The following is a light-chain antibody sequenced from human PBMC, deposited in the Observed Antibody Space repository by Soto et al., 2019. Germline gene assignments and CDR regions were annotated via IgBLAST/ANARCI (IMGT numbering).Light chain of an antibody. CDR3: CSYAGNSLWV. J-gene: IGLJ3*02. CDR1: SSDVGGYNY. CDR2: DVS. Sequence: QSALTQPRSVSGSPGQSVTISCTGTSSDVGGYNYVSWYQQHPGKAPKLVIYDVSKWPSGVPNHFSGSKSGNTASLTISGLQAEDEAEYYCCSYAGNSLWVFGGGTKVTVL. V-gene: IGLV2-11*01.